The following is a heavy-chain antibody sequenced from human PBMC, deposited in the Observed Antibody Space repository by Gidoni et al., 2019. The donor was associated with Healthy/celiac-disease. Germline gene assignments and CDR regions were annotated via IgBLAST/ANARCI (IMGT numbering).Heavy chain of an antibody. CDR3: ARVPLEVGSSPGGYFAYYGMDV. D-gene: IGHD6-13*01. V-gene: IGHV3-64*01. Sequence: EVQLVESGGGLVQPGGSLRLSCAASGFTFSSYAMHWVRQAPGKGLEYVSAISSNGGSTYYANSVKGRFTISRDNSKNTLYLQMGSLRAEDMAVYYCARVPLEVGSSPGGYFAYYGMDVWGQGTTVTVSS. J-gene: IGHJ6*02. CDR2: ISSNGGST. CDR1: GFTFSSYA.